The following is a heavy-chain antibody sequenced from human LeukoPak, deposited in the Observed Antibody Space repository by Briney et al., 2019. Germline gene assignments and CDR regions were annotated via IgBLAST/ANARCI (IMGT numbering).Heavy chain of an antibody. CDR1: GFTFSSYE. Sequence: GSLRLSCAASGFTFSSYEMNWVRQPPGKGLEWIGEINHSGSTNYNPSLKSRVTISVDTSKNQFSLKLSSVTAADTAVYYCARRVKILCTNDVCSQYYFDYWGQGTLVTVSS. J-gene: IGHJ4*02. D-gene: IGHD2-8*01. CDR3: ARRVKILCTNDVCSQYYFDY. V-gene: IGHV4-34*01. CDR2: INHSGST.